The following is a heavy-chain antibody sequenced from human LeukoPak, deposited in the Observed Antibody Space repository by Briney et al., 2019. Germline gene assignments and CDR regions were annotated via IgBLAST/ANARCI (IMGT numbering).Heavy chain of an antibody. V-gene: IGHV1-69*13. D-gene: IGHD7-27*01. J-gene: IGHJ4*02. CDR1: GGTFSSYA. CDR2: IIPIFGTA. CDR3: ARDLQLTGDGKGFDY. Sequence: SVKVSCKASGGTFSSYAISWVRQAPGQGLEWMGGIIPIFGTANYAQKFQGRVTITADESTSIAYMELSSLRSEDTAVYYCARDLQLTGDGKGFDYWGQGTLVTVSS.